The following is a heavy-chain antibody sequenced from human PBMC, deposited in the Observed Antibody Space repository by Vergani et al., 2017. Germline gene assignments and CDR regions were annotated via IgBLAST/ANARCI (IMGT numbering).Heavy chain of an antibody. CDR1: GFTFDDYA. CDR2: INWNSDSI. V-gene: IGHV3-9*01. CDR3: VKDIAASGNYWYFDL. J-gene: IGHJ2*01. Sequence: EVQLVESGGGLVQPGRSLRLSCAASGFTFDDYAMHWVRQAPGKGLEWVSGINWNSDSIAYADSVKGRFTISRDNAKNSLYLQMNSVRAEDTALYYCVKDIAASGNYWYFDLWGRGTLVTVSS. D-gene: IGHD6-13*01.